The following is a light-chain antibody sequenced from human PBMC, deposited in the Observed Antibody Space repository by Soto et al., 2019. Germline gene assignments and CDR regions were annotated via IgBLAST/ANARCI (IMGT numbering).Light chain of an antibody. CDR2: DVS. CDR3: QQYKSYCT. J-gene: IGKJ1*01. V-gene: IGKV1-5*01. CDR1: QSISRY. Sequence: DIQMTQSPSTLSASVGDGVTITCRASQSISRYLAWYQQKPGKAPNLLIYDVSSLKSGVPARFSGSGSGTEFTLTISSLQPDDFAAYYCQQYKSYCTFGQGTKVDI.